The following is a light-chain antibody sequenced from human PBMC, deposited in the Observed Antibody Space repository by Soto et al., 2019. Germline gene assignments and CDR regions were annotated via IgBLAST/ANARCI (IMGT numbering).Light chain of an antibody. J-gene: IGKJ1*01. CDR3: QQYNSYSKT. V-gene: IGKV1-5*01. CDR1: QSITTW. Sequence: DIHMTHPPSTVPAYVGDSVTTTCRASQSITTWLAWYQQRPGKAPKLLIYDASSLESGVPSRFSGSGSGTEFTLTISSLQPDDFATYYCQQYNSYSKTFGQGTNVDI. CDR2: DAS.